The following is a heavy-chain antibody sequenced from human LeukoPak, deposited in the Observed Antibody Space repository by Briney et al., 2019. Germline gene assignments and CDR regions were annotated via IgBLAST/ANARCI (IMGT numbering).Heavy chain of an antibody. CDR1: GGTFSSYA. CDR2: IIPIFGTA. CDR3: ARDKARSYYDSSGYYPPLDAFDI. J-gene: IGHJ3*02. V-gene: IGHV1-69*05. D-gene: IGHD3-22*01. Sequence: GASVKVSCKASGGTFSSYAISWVRQAPGQGLEWMGGIIPIFGTANYAQKFQGRVTITTDESTSTAYMELSSLRSEDTAVYYCARDKARSYYDSSGYYPPLDAFDIWGQGTMVTVSS.